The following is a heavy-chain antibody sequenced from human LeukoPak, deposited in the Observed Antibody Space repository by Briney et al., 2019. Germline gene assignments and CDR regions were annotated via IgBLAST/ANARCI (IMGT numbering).Heavy chain of an antibody. D-gene: IGHD6-6*01. J-gene: IGHJ3*02. V-gene: IGHV1-24*01. Sequence: EASVNVSCKVSGYTLTELSMHWVRQAPGKGLEWMGGFDPEDGETIYAQKFQGRVTMTEDTSTDTAYMELSSLRSEDTAVYYCATETKSSDSKDAFDIWGQGTMVTVSS. CDR3: ATETKSSDSKDAFDI. CDR2: FDPEDGET. CDR1: GYTLTELS.